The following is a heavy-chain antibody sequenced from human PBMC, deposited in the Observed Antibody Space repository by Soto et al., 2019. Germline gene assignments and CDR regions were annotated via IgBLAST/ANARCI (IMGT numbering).Heavy chain of an antibody. CDR1: GDSISSGGHS. D-gene: IGHD5-12*01. CDR3: ARDRDGYDSGYFDS. CDR2: IYHSGNT. V-gene: IGHV4-30-2*01. Sequence: TLSLTCAVPGDSISSGGHSWNWLRQPPGKGLEWIGYIYHSGNTYFNPTLKSRVTMSVDTSKNQISLTLSSVTAADTAIYYCARDRDGYDSGYFDSWGHGTLVTASS. J-gene: IGHJ4*01.